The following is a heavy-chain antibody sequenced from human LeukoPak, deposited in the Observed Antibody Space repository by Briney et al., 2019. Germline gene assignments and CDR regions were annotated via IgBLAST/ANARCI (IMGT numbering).Heavy chain of an antibody. CDR3: ARRYDFWSGYYD. Sequence: PSETLSLTCTVSGGSISSYYWSWIRQPPGKGLEWIGYIYYSGSTNYNPSLKSRVTISVDTSKNQFSLKLSSVTAADTAVYYCARRYDFWSGYYDWGQGTLVTVSS. D-gene: IGHD3-3*01. J-gene: IGHJ4*02. V-gene: IGHV4-59*08. CDR2: IYYSGST. CDR1: GGSISSYY.